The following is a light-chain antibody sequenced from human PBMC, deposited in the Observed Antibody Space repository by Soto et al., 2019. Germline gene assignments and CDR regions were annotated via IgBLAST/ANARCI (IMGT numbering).Light chain of an antibody. CDR2: EVS. CDR3: SSYRSSDTLEV. Sequence: QSALTQPASVSGSPGQSITISCTGTSSDVGGYNYVSWYQQHPGKAPKLMIYEVSNRPSGVSSRFSGSKSGNTASLTISGVQPDDEADYYCSSYRSSDTLEVFGTGTKLTVL. V-gene: IGLV2-14*01. J-gene: IGLJ1*01. CDR1: SSDVGGYNY.